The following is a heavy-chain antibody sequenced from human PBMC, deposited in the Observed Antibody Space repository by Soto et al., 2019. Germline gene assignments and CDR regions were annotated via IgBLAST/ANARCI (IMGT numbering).Heavy chain of an antibody. CDR1: GGSMSRYY. CDR2: IHYTGST. J-gene: IGHJ5*02. V-gene: IGHV4-59*01. Sequence: SETLSLTCTVSGGSMSRYYWTWIRQPPGKGLEWIGNIHYTGSTNYNPSLKGRVTILLGTSTSQFSLKVSSVTAADTAVYYCARDLTISSTDGPLDPWGHGTLVTVSS. CDR3: ARDLTISSTDGPLDP. D-gene: IGHD1-1*01.